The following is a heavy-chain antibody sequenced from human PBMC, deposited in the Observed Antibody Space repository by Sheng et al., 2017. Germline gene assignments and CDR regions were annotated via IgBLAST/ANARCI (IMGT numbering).Heavy chain of an antibody. CDR3: TAALYYDSSGYYYDADY. D-gene: IGHD3-22*01. Sequence: EVQLVESGGGLVKPGGSLRLSCAASGFTFSNAWMSWVRQAPGKGLEWVGRIKSKTDGGTTDYAAPVKGRFTISRDDSKNTLYLQMNSLKTEDTAVYYCTAALYYDSSGYYYDADYWGQGTLVTVSS. J-gene: IGHJ4*02. CDR1: GFTFSNAW. CDR2: IKSKTDGGTT. V-gene: IGHV3-15*01.